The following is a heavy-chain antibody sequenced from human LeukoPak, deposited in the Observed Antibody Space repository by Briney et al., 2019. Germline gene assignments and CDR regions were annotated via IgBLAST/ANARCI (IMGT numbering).Heavy chain of an antibody. V-gene: IGHV4-39*07. CDR2: IYYSGNT. CDR1: GVSISSSNSY. CDR3: ARGHSSGSYYYYYYMDV. Sequence: SETLSLTCTVSGVSISSSNSYWGWIRQPPGKGLEWIGSIYYSGNTYYNASLKSQVSISIDTSKNQFSLKLSSVTAADTAVYYCARGHSSGSYYYYYYMDVWGKGTTVTVSS. J-gene: IGHJ6*03. D-gene: IGHD6-19*01.